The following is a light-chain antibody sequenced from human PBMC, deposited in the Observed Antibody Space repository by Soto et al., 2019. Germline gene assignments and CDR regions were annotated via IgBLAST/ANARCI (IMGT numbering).Light chain of an antibody. CDR1: SSDVGYYNY. CDR3: SSYTTSTTRV. Sequence: QSALTQPASVSGSPGQSITISCTGTSSDVGYYNYVSWYQQHPGKAPKLMIYEVSNRPSGVSNRFSGSKSVNTASLTISGLQAEDEADYYCSSYTTSTTRVFGGGTKLTVL. V-gene: IGLV2-14*01. CDR2: EVS. J-gene: IGLJ3*02.